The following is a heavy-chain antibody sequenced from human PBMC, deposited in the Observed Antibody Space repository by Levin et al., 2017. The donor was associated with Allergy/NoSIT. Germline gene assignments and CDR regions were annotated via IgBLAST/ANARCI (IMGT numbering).Heavy chain of an antibody. D-gene: IGHD2-2*01. V-gene: IGHV4-39*07. Sequence: PSETLSLTCTVSGGSISSSSYYWGWIRQPPGKGLEWIGSIYYSGSTYYNPSLKSRVTISVDTSKNQFSLKLSSVTAADTAVYYCARHINARPDFDYWGQGTLVTVSS. CDR3: ARHINARPDFDY. J-gene: IGHJ4*02. CDR1: GGSISSSSYY. CDR2: IYYSGST.